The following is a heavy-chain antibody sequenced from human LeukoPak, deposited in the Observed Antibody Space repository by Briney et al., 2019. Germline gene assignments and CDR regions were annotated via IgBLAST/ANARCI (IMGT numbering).Heavy chain of an antibody. Sequence: GGSLRLSCAASGFTFDDYAMHWVRQAPGKGLEWVSGISWSSGSIGYADSVKGRFTISRDNAKNSLYLQMNSLRAEDMALYYCAKASSGSYYEYFDYWGQGTLVTVSS. CDR3: AKASSGSYYEYFDY. D-gene: IGHD1-26*01. V-gene: IGHV3-9*03. J-gene: IGHJ4*02. CDR1: GFTFDDYA. CDR2: ISWSSGSI.